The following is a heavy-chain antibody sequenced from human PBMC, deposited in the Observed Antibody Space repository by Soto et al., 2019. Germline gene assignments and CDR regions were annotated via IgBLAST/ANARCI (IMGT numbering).Heavy chain of an antibody. Sequence: ASVKVSCKASGYTFTSYYMHWVRQAPGQGLEWMGIINPSGGSTSYAQKFQGRVTMTRDTSTSTVYMELSSLRSEDTAVYYCARGVAIPPTPYNWFEPWGQGTLVTVSS. D-gene: IGHD2-21*01. CDR3: ARGVAIPPTPYNWFEP. J-gene: IGHJ5*02. CDR1: GYTFTSYY. CDR2: INPSGGST. V-gene: IGHV1-46*01.